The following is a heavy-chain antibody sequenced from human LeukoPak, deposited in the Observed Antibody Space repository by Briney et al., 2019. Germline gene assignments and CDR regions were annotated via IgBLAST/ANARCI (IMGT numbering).Heavy chain of an antibody. V-gene: IGHV4-39*07. Sequence: SETLSLTCTVSGGSISSSSYYWGWIRQPPGKGLEWIGSTYYSGSTYYNPSLKSRVTISVDTSKNQFSLKLSSVTAADTAVYYCARGRLGYCSSTSCLSWFDPWGQGTLVTVSS. CDR3: ARGRLGYCSSTSCLSWFDP. CDR2: TYYSGST. CDR1: GGSISSSSYY. D-gene: IGHD2-2*01. J-gene: IGHJ5*02.